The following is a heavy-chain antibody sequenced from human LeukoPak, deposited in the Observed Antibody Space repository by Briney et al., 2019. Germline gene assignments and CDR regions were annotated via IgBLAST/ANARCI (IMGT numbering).Heavy chain of an antibody. V-gene: IGHV3-74*01. D-gene: IGHD1-1*01. CDR3: ARGNAHAFDI. J-gene: IGHJ3*02. Sequence: PGGSLRLSCAASGFTFTTYWMHWVRQAPGKGLVWVSRINTDGSGTSYADSVKGRFTISRDNAKNTLYLQMNSLRAEDTAVYYCARGNAHAFDIWGQGTMVTVSS. CDR2: INTDGSGT. CDR1: GFTFTTYW.